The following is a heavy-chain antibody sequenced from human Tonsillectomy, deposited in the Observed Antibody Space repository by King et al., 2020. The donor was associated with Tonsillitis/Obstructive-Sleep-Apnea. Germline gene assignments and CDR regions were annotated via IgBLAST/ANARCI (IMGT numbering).Heavy chain of an antibody. V-gene: IGHV4-34*01. D-gene: IGHD3-9*01. CDR3: ASNTYYDILTGYADAFDI. CDR2: INHSGST. Sequence: VQLPQWGEGLLKPSETLSLTCAVYGGSFSGYYWSWIRQPPGKGLEWIGEINHSGSTNYNPSLKSRVTISVDTSKNQFSLKLSSVTAADTAVYYCASNTYYDILTGYADAFDIWGQGTMITVSS. CDR1: GGSFSGYY. J-gene: IGHJ3*02.